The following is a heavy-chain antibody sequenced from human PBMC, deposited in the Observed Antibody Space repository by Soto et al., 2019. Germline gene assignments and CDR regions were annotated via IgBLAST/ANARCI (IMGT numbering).Heavy chain of an antibody. Sequence: QVQLQQWGAGLLKPSETLSLTCAVFGGSVNSGNYYWSWIRQPPGKGLEWIGEMSHSGGTHFNPSLKCPVTISVDTSKTQFSRKMSSETAADRALYYCARVVGGTARTAVDAFEIWGPRTMVTVSS. J-gene: IGHJ3*02. CDR3: ARVVGGTARTAVDAFEI. D-gene: IGHD2-15*01. CDR1: GGSVNSGNYY. CDR2: MSHSGGT. V-gene: IGHV4-34*01.